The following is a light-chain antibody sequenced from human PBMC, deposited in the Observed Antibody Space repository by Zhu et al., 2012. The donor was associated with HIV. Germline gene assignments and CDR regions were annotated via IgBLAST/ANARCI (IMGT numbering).Light chain of an antibody. Sequence: EVVLTQSPGTLSLSPGERATPSCRASQSVGSTYLAWYQQKPGQALRLLIYGPSNRATGIPERFSGSGSGTDFTLTISRLESEDFAVYYCQQYFRSPMTFGQGTKAGNQT. CDR1: QSVGSTY. J-gene: IGKJ1*01. V-gene: IGKV3-20*01. CDR3: QQYFRSPMT. CDR2: GPS.